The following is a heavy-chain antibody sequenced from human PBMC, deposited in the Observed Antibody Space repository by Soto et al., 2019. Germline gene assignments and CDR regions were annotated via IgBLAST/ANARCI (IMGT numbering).Heavy chain of an antibody. Sequence: GSLRLSCSASGFTFSSYAMHWVRQAPGKGLEYVSAISSNGGSTYYADSVKGRFTISRDNSKNTLYLQMSSLRAEDTAVYYSVKDHDFWSGYFAGNWFDPWGQGTLVTVSS. D-gene: IGHD3-3*01. V-gene: IGHV3-64D*06. J-gene: IGHJ5*02. CDR1: GFTFSSYA. CDR2: ISSNGGST. CDR3: VKDHDFWSGYFAGNWFDP.